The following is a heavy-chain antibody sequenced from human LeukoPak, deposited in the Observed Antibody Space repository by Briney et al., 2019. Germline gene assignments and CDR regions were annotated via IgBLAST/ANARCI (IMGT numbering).Heavy chain of an antibody. CDR2: MNPNSGNT. CDR1: GYTFTSYY. V-gene: IGHV1-8*02. CDR3: AREIFDY. J-gene: IGHJ4*02. Sequence: ASVKVSCKASGYTFTSYYMHWVRQAPGQGLEWMGWMNPNSGNTGYAQKFQGRVTMTRNTSISTAYMELSSLRSEDTAVCYCAREIFDYWGQGTLVTVSS.